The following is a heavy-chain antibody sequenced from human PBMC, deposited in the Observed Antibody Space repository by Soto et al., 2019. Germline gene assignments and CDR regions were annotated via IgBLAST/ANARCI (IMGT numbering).Heavy chain of an antibody. CDR3: VRDLDGSGSYYTDF. Sequence: ASVKVSCKASGYSFNNYGISWVRQAPGQGLEWMGRIGAYNTNIKYAQKLQGRATMTTDTSTSTAYMELRSLISDDTAVYYCVRDLDGSGSYYTDFWGQGTLVTVSS. D-gene: IGHD3-10*01. V-gene: IGHV1-18*01. CDR2: IGAYNTNI. J-gene: IGHJ4*02. CDR1: GYSFNNYG.